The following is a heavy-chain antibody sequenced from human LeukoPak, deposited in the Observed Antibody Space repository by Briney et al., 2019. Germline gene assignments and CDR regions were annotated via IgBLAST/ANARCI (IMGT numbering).Heavy chain of an antibody. Sequence: GGSLRLSCVASGFTFSNYGMSWVRQAPGKGLEWVANINQDGSHKYYVDSVEGRFTISRDNPKNSVYLQVNSLRAEDTAVYYCARIGYSSSSFDYWGQGTLVTVSS. CDR2: INQDGSHK. CDR1: GFTFSNYG. J-gene: IGHJ4*02. V-gene: IGHV3-7*02. D-gene: IGHD6-6*01. CDR3: ARIGYSSSSFDY.